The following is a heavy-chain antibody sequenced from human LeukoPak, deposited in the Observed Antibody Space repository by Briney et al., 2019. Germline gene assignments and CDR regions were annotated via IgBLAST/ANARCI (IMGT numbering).Heavy chain of an antibody. CDR2: INHSGST. V-gene: IGHV4-34*01. J-gene: IGHJ5*02. CDR3: ARGTGYYGSGSYIEPNNWFDP. D-gene: IGHD3-10*01. Sequence: SETLSLTCAVYGGSFSGYYWSWIHQPPGKGLEWIGEINHSGSTNYNPSLKSRVTISVDTSKNQFSLKLSSVTAADTAVYYCARGTGYYGSGSYIEPNNWFDPWGQGTLVTVSS. CDR1: GGSFSGYY.